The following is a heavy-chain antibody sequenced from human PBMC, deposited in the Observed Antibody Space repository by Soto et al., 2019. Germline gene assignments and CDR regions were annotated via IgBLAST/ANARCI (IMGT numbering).Heavy chain of an antibody. V-gene: IGHV1-69*08. CDR3: AREGPRDGYNYGWYFDL. J-gene: IGHJ2*01. CDR2: IIPILGIA. D-gene: IGHD5-12*01. Sequence: QVQLVQSGAEVKKPGSSVKVSCKASGGTFSSYTISWVRQAPGQGLEWMGRIIPILGIANYAQKFQGRVTITADKSTSTAYMELSSLRSEDTAVYYCAREGPRDGYNYGWYFDLWGRGTLVTVSS. CDR1: GGTFSSYT.